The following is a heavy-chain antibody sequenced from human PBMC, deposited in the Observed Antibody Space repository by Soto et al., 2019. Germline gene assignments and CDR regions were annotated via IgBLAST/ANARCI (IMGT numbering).Heavy chain of an antibody. D-gene: IGHD6-19*01. CDR3: ARLYSSGWYGPGRY. V-gene: IGHV3-20*04. Sequence: EVPLVESGGGVVRPGGSLRLSCAASGFTFDDYGMSWVRQAPGKGLEWVSGINWNGGSTGYADSVKGRFTISRDNAKNSLYVKMNSLRAEDTALYYCARLYSSGWYGPGRYWGQGTRVTVSS. J-gene: IGHJ4*02. CDR2: INWNGGST. CDR1: GFTFDDYG.